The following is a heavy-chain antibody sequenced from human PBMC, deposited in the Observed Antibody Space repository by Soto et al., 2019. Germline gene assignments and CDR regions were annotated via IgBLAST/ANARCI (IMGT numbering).Heavy chain of an antibody. CDR2: ISYDGSNK. CDR1: GFTFSSYA. D-gene: IGHD3-3*01. J-gene: IGHJ5*02. V-gene: IGHV3-30-3*01. CDR3: ARDGTYYDFWSGYLDP. Sequence: QVQLVESGGGVVQPGRSLRLSCAASGFTFSSYAMHWVRQAPGKGLEWVAVISYDGSNKYYADSVKGRFTISRDNSKNTLYLQMNSLRAEDTAVYYCARDGTYYDFWSGYLDPWGQGTLDTVSS.